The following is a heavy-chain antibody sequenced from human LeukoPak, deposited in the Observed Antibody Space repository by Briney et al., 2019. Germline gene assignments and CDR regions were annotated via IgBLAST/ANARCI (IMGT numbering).Heavy chain of an antibody. CDR3: ARVVDYYGSGSYMNWFDP. Sequence: SQTLSLTCAISGDSVSSNSAAWNWIRQSPSRGLEWLGRTYYRSKWYNDYAVSVKSRITINPDTSKNQFSLQLNSVTPEDTAVYYCARVVDYYGSGSYMNWFDPWGQGTLVTVSS. V-gene: IGHV6-1*01. D-gene: IGHD3-10*01. CDR2: TYYRSKWYN. J-gene: IGHJ5*02. CDR1: GDSVSSNSAA.